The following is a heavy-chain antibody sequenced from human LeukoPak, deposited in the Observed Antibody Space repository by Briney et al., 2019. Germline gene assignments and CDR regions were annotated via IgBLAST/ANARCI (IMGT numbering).Heavy chain of an antibody. CDR2: IYYSGST. Sequence: SETLSLTCTVSGGSISSSSYYWGWIRQPPGKGLEWIGYIYYSGSTNYNPSLKSRVTISVDTSKNQFSLKLSSVTAADTAVYYCARDRDTAMAISYYGMDVWGQGTTVTVSS. D-gene: IGHD5-18*01. CDR3: ARDRDTAMAISYYGMDV. V-gene: IGHV4-61*01. J-gene: IGHJ6*02. CDR1: GGSISSSSYY.